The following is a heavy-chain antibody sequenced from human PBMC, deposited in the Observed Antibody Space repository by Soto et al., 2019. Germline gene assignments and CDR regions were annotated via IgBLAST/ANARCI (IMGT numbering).Heavy chain of an antibody. V-gene: IGHV3-23*01. D-gene: IGHD3-10*01. CDR2: ILHDETP. CDR3: AKDLFPTSGQRFFFES. CDR1: VFFFSTYA. J-gene: IGHJ4*02. Sequence: PGGSLRLSCAASVFFFSTYAMTWVRQAPGRGLEWVSTILHDETPFYTDSVKGRFTISRDNVRGTLYLQMNGLRVEDAAQYYCAKDLFPTSGQRFFFESWGQGTLVTVSS.